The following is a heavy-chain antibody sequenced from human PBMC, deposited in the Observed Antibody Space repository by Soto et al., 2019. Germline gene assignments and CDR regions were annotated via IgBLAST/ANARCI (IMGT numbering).Heavy chain of an antibody. V-gene: IGHV3-23*01. J-gene: IGHJ5*02. CDR3: AKDRPYYDFWSGYENWFDP. Sequence: EVQLLESGGGLVQPGGSLRLSCAASGFTFSSYAMSWVRQAPGKGLEWVSAISGSGGSTYYADSVKGRFTISRDNSKNTLYLQMNCLRAEDTAVYYCAKDRPYYDFWSGYENWFDPWGQGTLVTVSS. D-gene: IGHD3-3*01. CDR1: GFTFSSYA. CDR2: ISGSGGST.